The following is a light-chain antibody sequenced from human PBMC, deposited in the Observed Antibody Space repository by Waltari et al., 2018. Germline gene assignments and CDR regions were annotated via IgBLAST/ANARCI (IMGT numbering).Light chain of an antibody. CDR3: QQRSNRPIT. Sequence: EIVLTQSPATLSLSPGERATLSCRASQSVSSYVAWYQQKPGQAPRLLIYDASNRATGIPARFSGSGSGTDFTLTISSLEPEDFAVYYCQQRSNRPITFGQGTRLEIK. CDR1: QSVSSY. V-gene: IGKV3-11*01. CDR2: DAS. J-gene: IGKJ5*01.